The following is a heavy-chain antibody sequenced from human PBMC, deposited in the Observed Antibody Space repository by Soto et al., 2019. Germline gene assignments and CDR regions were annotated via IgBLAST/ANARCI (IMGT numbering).Heavy chain of an antibody. CDR3: VTSRVSIAVAGETEYYFDY. CDR2: VNPNSGGT. D-gene: IGHD6-19*01. V-gene: IGHV1-2*04. Sequence: GASVEVYCKASGYTFTGYYIHWVRQAPGQVLEWMGWVNPNSGGTNYAQKFQGWVTMTRDTSISTAYMELSRLRSDDTAVYYCVTSRVSIAVAGETEYYFDYWGQGTLVTVSS. J-gene: IGHJ4*02. CDR1: GYTFTGYY.